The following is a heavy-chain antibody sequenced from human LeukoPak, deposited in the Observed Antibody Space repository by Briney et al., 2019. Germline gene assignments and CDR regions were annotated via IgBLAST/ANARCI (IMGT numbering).Heavy chain of an antibody. V-gene: IGHV4-59*01. CDR3: AIVGYCSGGSCYRGWFDP. J-gene: IGHJ5*02. D-gene: IGHD2-15*01. Sequence: SETLSLTCTVSGGSISSYYWSWIRQPAGKGLEWIGYIYYSGSTNYNPSLKSRVTISVDTSKNQFSLKLSSVTAADTAVYYRAIVGYCSGGSCYRGWFDPWGEGTLVTVSS. CDR2: IYYSGST. CDR1: GGSISSYY.